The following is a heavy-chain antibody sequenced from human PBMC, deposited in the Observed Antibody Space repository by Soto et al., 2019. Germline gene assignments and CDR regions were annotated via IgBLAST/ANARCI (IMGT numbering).Heavy chain of an antibody. CDR1: GGSISSGDYY. D-gene: IGHD5-18*01. CDR3: ARDQRVDTAMVKSYYYYGMDV. CDR2: IYYSGST. Sequence: KTSETLSLTCTVSGGSISSGDYYWSWIRQPPGKGLEWIGYIYYSGSTHYNPSLKSRVTISVDTSKNQFSLKLSSVTAADTAVYYCARDQRVDTAMVKSYYYYGMDVWGQGTTVTV. V-gene: IGHV4-30-4*01. J-gene: IGHJ6*02.